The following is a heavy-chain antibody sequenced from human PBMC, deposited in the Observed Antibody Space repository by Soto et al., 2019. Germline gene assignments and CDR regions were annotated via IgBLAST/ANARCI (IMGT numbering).Heavy chain of an antibody. CDR2: VSHDGRNT. J-gene: IGHJ4*02. Sequence: VQLVESGGGVVQPGRSLRLSCAASGFTFSDYAMHWVRQAPGKGLEWVAVVSHDGRNTHYADSVKGRFTIARDSSKKTVSLEMTRLRAEETAVYYCAKGGRQWLVTSDFNYWGQGALVTVSS. D-gene: IGHD6-19*01. CDR3: AKGGRQWLVTSDFNY. V-gene: IGHV3-30*18. CDR1: GFTFSDYA.